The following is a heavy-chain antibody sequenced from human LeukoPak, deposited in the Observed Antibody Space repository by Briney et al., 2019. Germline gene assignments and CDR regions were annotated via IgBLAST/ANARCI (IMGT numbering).Heavy chain of an antibody. D-gene: IGHD4-11*01. V-gene: IGHV4-39*01. CDR2: IYYSGST. Sequence: SETLSLTCTVSGGSISSSSYYWGWIRQPPGKGLEWIGSIYYSGSTYYNPSLKSRVTISVDTSKNQFSLKLSSVTAADTAVYYCAIATEGWFDPWGQGTLVTVSS. CDR3: AIATEGWFDP. J-gene: IGHJ5*02. CDR1: GGSISSSSYY.